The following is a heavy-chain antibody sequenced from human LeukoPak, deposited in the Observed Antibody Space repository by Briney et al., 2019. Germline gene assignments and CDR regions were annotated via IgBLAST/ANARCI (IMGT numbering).Heavy chain of an antibody. CDR3: IVATSDFDY. CDR2: IIPIFGTA. J-gene: IGHJ4*02. CDR1: GYTFTSYG. Sequence: SVKVSCKASGYTFTSYGISWVRQAPGQGLEWMGGIIPIFGTANYAQKFQGRVTITADESTSTAYMELSSLRSEDTAVYYCIVATSDFDYWGQGTLVTVSS. V-gene: IGHV1-69*13. D-gene: IGHD5-12*01.